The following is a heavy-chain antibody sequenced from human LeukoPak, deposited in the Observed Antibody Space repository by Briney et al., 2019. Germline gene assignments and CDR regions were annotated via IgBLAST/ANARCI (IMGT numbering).Heavy chain of an antibody. CDR1: GFTFSTSG. J-gene: IGHJ4*02. CDR3: ARDVRYGGNPPL. CDR2: ISSRSYG. V-gene: IGHV3-21*01. Sequence: GGSLRLSCAASGFTFSTSGMNWVRQAPGKGLEWVASISSRSYGYYADAVKGRFTISRDNAKNTLYLQMNSLRAEDTAVYYCARDVRYGGNPPLWGQGTLVTVSS. D-gene: IGHD4-23*01.